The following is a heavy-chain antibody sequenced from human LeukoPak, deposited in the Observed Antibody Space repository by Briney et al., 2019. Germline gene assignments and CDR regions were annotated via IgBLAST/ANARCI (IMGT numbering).Heavy chain of an antibody. V-gene: IGHV4-59*08. CDR1: GGSISSYY. Sequence: PSETLSLTCTVSGGSISSYYWSWIRQPPGKGLEWIGYVYFSGTTSYNPSLESRVTISVDTSKNQFSLKLSSVTAADTAVYYCARPTMVGSTAGAFDIWGRGTMVTVSS. CDR2: VYFSGTT. CDR3: ARPTMVGSTAGAFDI. D-gene: IGHD3-10*01. J-gene: IGHJ3*02.